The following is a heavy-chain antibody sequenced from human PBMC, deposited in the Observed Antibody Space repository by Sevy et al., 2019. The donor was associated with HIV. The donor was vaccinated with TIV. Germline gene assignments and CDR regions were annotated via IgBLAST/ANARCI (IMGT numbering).Heavy chain of an antibody. Sequence: GGSLRLSCAASGFTFSSYSMNWVRQAPGKGLEWVSSVSSLSNYIYYADSVKGRFTISRDNAKNSLYLQMNSLRAEDTAVYYCARALANWDGVDVWAQGTTVTVSS. D-gene: IGHD7-27*01. CDR2: VSSLSNYI. CDR3: ARALANWDGVDV. V-gene: IGHV3-21*01. CDR1: GFTFSSYS. J-gene: IGHJ6*02.